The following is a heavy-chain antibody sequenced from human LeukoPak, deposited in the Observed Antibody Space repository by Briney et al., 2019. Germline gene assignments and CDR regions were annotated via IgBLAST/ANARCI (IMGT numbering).Heavy chain of an antibody. J-gene: IGHJ4*02. V-gene: IGHV3-23*01. Sequence: GGSLRLSCAASGFTFSSYAMSWVRQAPGKGLGWVSAISGSGGSTYYAGSVKGRFTISRDNSKSTLYLQMNSLRAEDTAVYYCAKDSRRYFVWPLFGTTDFDYWGQGTLVTVSS. CDR1: GFTFSSYA. D-gene: IGHD3-9*01. CDR3: AKDSRRYFVWPLFGTTDFDY. CDR2: ISGSGGST.